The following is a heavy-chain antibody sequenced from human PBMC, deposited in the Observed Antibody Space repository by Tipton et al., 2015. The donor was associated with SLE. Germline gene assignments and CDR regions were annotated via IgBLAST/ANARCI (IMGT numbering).Heavy chain of an antibody. J-gene: IGHJ4*02. CDR2: VSHDDSGA. CDR3: ARGNVWSSYYDF. Sequence: SLRLSCVASGFRFSSYWIHWVRQAPGKGLVWVSRVSHDDSGAMYADSVKGRFTMSRDNAKNTVYLQMNSLRGDDAGVYYCARGNVWSSYYDFWGQGTLVAVSS. D-gene: IGHD3-3*01. CDR1: GFRFSSYW. V-gene: IGHV3-74*03.